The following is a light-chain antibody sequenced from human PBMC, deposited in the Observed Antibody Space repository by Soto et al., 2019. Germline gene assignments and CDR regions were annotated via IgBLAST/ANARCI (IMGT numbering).Light chain of an antibody. CDR2: GAS. Sequence: EIVLTQSPGTLSLSPGERATLSCRASQSVSNNYLAWYQQNPGQAPRLLIYGASSRATGIPDRFSGGGSGTQFTLTISRLETEDFAVFFCQQYGSSPLTFGGGTKVDI. CDR3: QQYGSSPLT. V-gene: IGKV3-20*01. CDR1: QSVSNNY. J-gene: IGKJ4*01.